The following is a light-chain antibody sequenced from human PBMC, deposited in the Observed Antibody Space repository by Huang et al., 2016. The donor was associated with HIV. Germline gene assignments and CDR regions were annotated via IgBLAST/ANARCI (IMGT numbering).Light chain of an antibody. CDR2: DAS. V-gene: IGKV3-15*01. CDR3: QQYNNWPPWT. CDR1: QSVNNK. J-gene: IGKJ1*01. Sequence: EVVMTQSPVTLSVSPGERATLSCRASQSVNNKLAWFQQEPGQAPRLLIHDASIRATGIPDMFSGSGSGTEFTLTISSLQSEDFAVYYCQQYNNWPPWTFGQGTKVEIK.